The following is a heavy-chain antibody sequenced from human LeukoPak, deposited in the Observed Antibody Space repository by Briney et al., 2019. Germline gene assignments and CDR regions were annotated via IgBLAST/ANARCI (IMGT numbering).Heavy chain of an antibody. CDR2: ISGSGGST. V-gene: IGHV3-23*01. Sequence: GGSLRLSCAASGFTFSSYAMSWVGQAPGRGLEGVSAISGSGGSTYYADSVKGRFTISRDNSKNTLYLQMNSLRAEDTAVYYCAKDRNPEPSFDYWGQGTLVTGSS. D-gene: IGHD1-14*01. J-gene: IGHJ4*02. CDR3: AKDRNPEPSFDY. CDR1: GFTFSSYA.